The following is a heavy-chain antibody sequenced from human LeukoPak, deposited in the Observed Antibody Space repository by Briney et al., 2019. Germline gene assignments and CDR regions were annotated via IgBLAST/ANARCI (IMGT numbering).Heavy chain of an antibody. CDR3: ARVPRITLWSGYYSEGGYYYYYMDV. J-gene: IGHJ6*03. CDR1: GVSISSGGYY. Sequence: PSETLSLTCTVSGVSISSGGYYWRWIRQHPGKGLEWIGYIYYSGSTYYNPSLKSRVTISVDASKNQFSLKLSSVTAADTAVYYCARVPRITLWSGYYSEGGYYYYYMDVWGKGTTVTVSS. V-gene: IGHV4-31*03. D-gene: IGHD3-3*01. CDR2: IYYSGST.